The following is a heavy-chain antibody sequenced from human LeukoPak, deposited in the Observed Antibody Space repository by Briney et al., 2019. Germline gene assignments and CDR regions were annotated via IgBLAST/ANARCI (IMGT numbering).Heavy chain of an antibody. J-gene: IGHJ4*02. Sequence: PSETLSLTCAVYGGSFSGYYWSWIRQPPGKGLEWIGEINHSGSTNYNPSLKSRVTISEDTSKNQFSLKLSSVTAADTAVYYCARRSTSCRLDYWGQGTLVTVSS. CDR1: GGSFSGYY. D-gene: IGHD2-2*01. CDR3: ARRSTSCRLDY. V-gene: IGHV4-34*01. CDR2: INHSGST.